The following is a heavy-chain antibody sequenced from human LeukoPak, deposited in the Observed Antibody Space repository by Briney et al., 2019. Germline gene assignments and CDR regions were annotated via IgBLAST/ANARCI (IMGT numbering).Heavy chain of an antibody. V-gene: IGHV3-64D*06. CDR2: ISSNGGST. J-gene: IGHJ4*02. Sequence: GGSLRLSCSASGFTFSSYAMHWVRQAPGKGMEYVSAISSNGGSTYYADSVKGRFTISRDNTKNTLYLQMSSLRAEDTAVYYCVKGKTTGPTSYFDYWGQGTLVTVSS. CDR1: GFTFSSYA. CDR3: VKGKTTGPTSYFDY. D-gene: IGHD4-17*01.